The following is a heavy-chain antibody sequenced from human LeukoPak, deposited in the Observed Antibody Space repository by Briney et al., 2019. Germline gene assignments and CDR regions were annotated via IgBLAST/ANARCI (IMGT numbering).Heavy chain of an antibody. CDR2: IYYSGST. V-gene: IGHV4-30-4*01. CDR1: GGSISSGDYY. CDR3: ARDLRRNMQLLWFGESDV. D-gene: IGHD3-10*01. J-gene: IGHJ6*02. Sequence: PSETLSLTCTVSGGSISSGDYYWSWIRQPPGKGLEWIGYIYYSGSTYYNPSLKSRVTISVDTSKNQFSLKLSTVTAADTAVYYCARDLRRNMQLLWFGESDVWGQGTTVTVSS.